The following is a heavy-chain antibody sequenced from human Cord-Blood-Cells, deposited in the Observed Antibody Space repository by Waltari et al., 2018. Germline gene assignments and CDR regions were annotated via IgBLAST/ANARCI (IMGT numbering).Heavy chain of an antibody. CDR3: ARARWELLLDY. CDR1: GYTFTGHN. J-gene: IGHJ4*02. CDR2: CNPNVGGT. Sequence: VQLVQPGAEVKNPRASVKVSFKAPGYTFTGHNIHWLRQAPGQGLECMGRCNPNVGGTNYAQKFQGRVTMTRDTSISTAYMELSRLRSDDTAVYYCARARWELLLDYWGQGTLVTVSS. D-gene: IGHD1-26*01. V-gene: IGHV1-2*06.